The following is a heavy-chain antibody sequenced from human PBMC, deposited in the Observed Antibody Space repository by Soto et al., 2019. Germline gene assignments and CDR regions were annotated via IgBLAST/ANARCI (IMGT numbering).Heavy chain of an antibody. CDR3: ARADGYNRVRLFDY. CDR2: IYYSGST. D-gene: IGHD5-12*01. J-gene: IGHJ4*02. V-gene: IGHV4-39*01. Sequence: QLQLQESGPGLVKPSETLSLTCTVSGGSISSSSYYWGWIRQPPGKVLEWIGSIYYSGSTYYNPSLKVRGTISVDTSKNQFSLTLSSVTAADTAVYYCARADGYNRVRLFDYWGQGTLVTVAS. CDR1: GGSISSSSYY.